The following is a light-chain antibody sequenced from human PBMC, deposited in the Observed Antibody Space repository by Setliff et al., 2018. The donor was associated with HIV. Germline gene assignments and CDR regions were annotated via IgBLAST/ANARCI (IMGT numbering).Light chain of an antibody. J-gene: IGLJ3*02. CDR3: QSYDTRLSGSRV. CDR1: NSNIGASYD. CDR2: ANN. V-gene: IGLV1-40*01. Sequence: QSALAQPPSVSGAPGQRVTISCTGNNSNIGASYDVHWYQQLPGTAPKLLIYANNNRPSGVPDRFSGSNSGSSASLAITGLQAEDEGDYYCQSYDTRLSGSRVFGGGTKVTVL.